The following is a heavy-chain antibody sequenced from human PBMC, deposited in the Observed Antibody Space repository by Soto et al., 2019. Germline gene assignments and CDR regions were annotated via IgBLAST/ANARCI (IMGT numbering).Heavy chain of an antibody. CDR1: GFTFRDYY. D-gene: IGHD2-15*01. Sequence: GGSLRLSCAASGFTFRDYYMTWIRQAPGKGLEWAAYISSSGSGIYYPDSVKGRFTISRDNAKNSLYLQMSSLRADDTAVYFCARAYSDAFDIWGQGTMVTVSS. CDR3: ARAYSDAFDI. J-gene: IGHJ3*02. CDR2: ISSSGSGI. V-gene: IGHV3-11*01.